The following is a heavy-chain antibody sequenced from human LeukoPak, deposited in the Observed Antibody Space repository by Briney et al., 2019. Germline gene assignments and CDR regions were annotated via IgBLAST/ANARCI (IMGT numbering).Heavy chain of an antibody. J-gene: IGHJ4*02. CDR2: ISDDGRRK. Sequence: GGSLRLSCAASGFTFSSYWMSWVRQAPGKGLEWVGVISDDGRRKDYADSVKGRFTISRDNSKDTLYLQMNSLRAEDTAVYYCAKRPSDYGDYVSYFDYWGQGTLVTVSS. V-gene: IGHV3-30*18. CDR3: AKRPSDYGDYVSYFDY. D-gene: IGHD4-17*01. CDR1: GFTFSSYW.